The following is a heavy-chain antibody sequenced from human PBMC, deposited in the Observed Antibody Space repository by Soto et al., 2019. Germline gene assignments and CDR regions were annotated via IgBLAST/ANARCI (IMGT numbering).Heavy chain of an antibody. CDR1: GGSIRPYY. CDR2: IYYTGST. D-gene: IGHD6-6*01. CDR3: ARGSPMSSSFPLDS. Sequence: QVQLQESGPGLVKPSETLSLTCTVSGGSIRPYYWSWIRQPPGKGLEWIGYIYYTGSTNYISSLKSRVTMSLATSKNQFYLKLNSVTAADTALYYCARGSPMSSSFPLDSWGQGTLVAVSS. J-gene: IGHJ4*02. V-gene: IGHV4-59*01.